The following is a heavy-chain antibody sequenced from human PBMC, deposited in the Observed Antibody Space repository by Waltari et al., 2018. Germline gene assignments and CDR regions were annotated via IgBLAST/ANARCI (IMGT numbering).Heavy chain of an antibody. Sequence: QVQLVQSGAEVKKPGSSVKVSCKASGGTFSSYAISWVRQALGQGLEWMGGIIPIFGTANYAQKFQGRVTITADESTSTAYMELSSLRSEDTAVYYCARDRVTMIVVAKYGMDVWGQGTTVTVSS. CDR1: GGTFSSYA. CDR3: ARDRVTMIVVAKYGMDV. CDR2: IIPIFGTA. V-gene: IGHV1-69*13. J-gene: IGHJ6*02. D-gene: IGHD3-22*01.